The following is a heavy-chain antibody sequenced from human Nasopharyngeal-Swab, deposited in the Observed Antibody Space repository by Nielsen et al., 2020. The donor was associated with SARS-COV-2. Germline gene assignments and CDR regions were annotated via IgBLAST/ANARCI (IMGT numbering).Heavy chain of an antibody. CDR2: IYYTGST. Sequence: SETLSLTCTVSGGSISSTSYYWVWIRQPPGKGLEWIGDIYYTGSTYYNPSLKSRVTLSVDTSKNQFSLKLSSVTAADTAVFYCARLGMATAPYYGMDVWGQGTTVTVSS. D-gene: IGHD5-24*01. CDR3: ARLGMATAPYYGMDV. V-gene: IGHV4-39*07. J-gene: IGHJ6*02. CDR1: GGSISSTSYY.